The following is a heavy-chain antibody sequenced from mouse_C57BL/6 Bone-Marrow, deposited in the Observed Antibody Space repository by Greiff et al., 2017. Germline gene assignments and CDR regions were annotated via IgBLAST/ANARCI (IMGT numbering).Heavy chain of an antibody. J-gene: IGHJ3*01. CDR3: ARPRYYGSRGFAY. CDR1: GYTFTSYW. V-gene: IGHV1-55*01. CDR2: IYPGSGST. Sequence: QVHVKQPGAELVKPGASVKMSCKASGYTFTSYWITWVKQRPGQGLEWIGDIYPGSGSTNYNEKFKSKATLTVDTSSSTAYMQRSSLTSEDAAVYYCARPRYYGSRGFAYWGQGTLVTVSA. D-gene: IGHD1-1*01.